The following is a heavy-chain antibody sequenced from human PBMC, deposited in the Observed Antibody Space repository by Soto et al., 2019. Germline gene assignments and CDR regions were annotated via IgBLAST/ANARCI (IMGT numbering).Heavy chain of an antibody. Sequence: GGSLRLSCAASGFTFSSYAMSWVRQAPGKGLEWVSAISGSGGSTYYADSVKGRFTISRDNSKNTLYLQMNSRRAEDTAVYYCAKSSTDYWSGADYWGQGTLVTVSS. V-gene: IGHV3-23*01. CDR2: ISGSGGST. CDR1: GFTFSSYA. CDR3: AKSSTDYWSGADY. D-gene: IGHD3-3*01. J-gene: IGHJ4*01.